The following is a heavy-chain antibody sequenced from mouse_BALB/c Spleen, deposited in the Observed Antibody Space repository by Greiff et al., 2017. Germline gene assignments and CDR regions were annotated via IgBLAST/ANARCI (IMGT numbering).Heavy chain of an antibody. Sequence: VKLVESGAELARPGASVKMSCKASGYTFTSYTMHWVKQRPGQGLEWIGYINPSSGYTNYNQKFKDKATLTADKSSSTAYMQLSSLTSEDSAVYYCAREGNYWFDYWGQGTTLTVSS. V-gene: IGHV1-4*01. CDR3: AREGNYWFDY. CDR1: GYTFTSYT. D-gene: IGHD2-1*01. J-gene: IGHJ2*01. CDR2: INPSSGYT.